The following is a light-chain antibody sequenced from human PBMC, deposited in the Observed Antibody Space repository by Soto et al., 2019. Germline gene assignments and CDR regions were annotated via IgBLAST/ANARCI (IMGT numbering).Light chain of an antibody. J-gene: IGKJ1*01. Sequence: DIVMTQSPDSLAVSLGERATIXCKSSXXXLYSSSNKNYLAWYQQKPGQPPKLLIYWASTRESGVPDRFSGSGSGTDFTLTISSLQAEDVAVYYCQQYCSSPWTFGQGTKVEIK. CDR2: WAS. CDR1: XXXLYSSSNKNY. V-gene: IGKV4-1*01. CDR3: QQYCSSPWT.